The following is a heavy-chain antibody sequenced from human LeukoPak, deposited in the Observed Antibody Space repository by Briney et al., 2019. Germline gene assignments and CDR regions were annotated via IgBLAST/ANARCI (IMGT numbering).Heavy chain of an antibody. V-gene: IGHV1-69*05. D-gene: IGHD1-26*01. CDR1: GYTFTSYA. CDR3: ASVGATRKNAFDI. Sequence: ASVKVSCKASGYTFTSYAISWVRQAPGQGLEWMGGIIPIFGTANYAQKFQGRVTITTDESTSTAYMELSSLRSEDTAVYYCASVGATRKNAFDIWGQGTMVTVSS. J-gene: IGHJ3*02. CDR2: IIPIFGTA.